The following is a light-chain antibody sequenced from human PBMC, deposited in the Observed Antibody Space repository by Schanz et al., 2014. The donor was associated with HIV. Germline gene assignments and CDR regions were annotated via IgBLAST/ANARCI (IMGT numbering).Light chain of an antibody. CDR3: QQSYSTPHT. CDR1: QSVSNNF. V-gene: IGKV3-20*01. Sequence: EIVLTQSPGTLSLSPGERATLSCRASQSVSNNFLAWYQQKPGQAPRLLIYGASSRAIGTPDRFSGSGSGTDFTLTISSLEPEDFATYYCQQSYSTPHTFGQGTKLEIK. J-gene: IGKJ2*01. CDR2: GAS.